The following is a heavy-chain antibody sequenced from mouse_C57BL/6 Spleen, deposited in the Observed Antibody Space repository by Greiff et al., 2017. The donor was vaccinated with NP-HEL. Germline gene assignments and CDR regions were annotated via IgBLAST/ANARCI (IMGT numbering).Heavy chain of an antibody. D-gene: IGHD1-1*01. CDR2: INPSNGGT. CDR3: ARSGPSYYGSSLWFAY. J-gene: IGHJ3*01. V-gene: IGHV1-53*01. CDR1: GYTFTSYW. Sequence: VQLQQPGTELVKPGASVKLSCKASGYTFTSYWMHWVKQRPGQGLEWIGNINPSNGGTNYNEKFKSKATLTVDKSSSTAYMQLSSLTSEDSAVYYCARSGPSYYGSSLWFAYWGQGTLVTVSA.